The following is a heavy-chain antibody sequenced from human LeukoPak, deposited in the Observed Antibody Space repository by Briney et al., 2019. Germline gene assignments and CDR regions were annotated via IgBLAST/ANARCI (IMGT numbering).Heavy chain of an antibody. CDR1: GFTVNRYY. Sequence: PGGSLRLSCAASGFTVNRYYMRWVRQAPGKGLDWVSIIYRCGRTHYADFVKGRFTISRDNSKNTLYLQMNSLRAEDTAVYYCAKVGLREMKFDYWGQGTLVTVSS. D-gene: IGHD5-24*01. CDR3: AKVGLREMKFDY. CDR2: IYRCGRT. V-gene: IGHV3-66*01. J-gene: IGHJ4*02.